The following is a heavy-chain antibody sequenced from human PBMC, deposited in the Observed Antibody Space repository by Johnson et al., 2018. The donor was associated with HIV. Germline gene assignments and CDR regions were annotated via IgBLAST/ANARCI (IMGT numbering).Heavy chain of an antibody. CDR1: GFTFSSYS. Sequence: QVQLVESGGGVVQPARSLRLSCAASGFTFSSYSMHWVRQAPGKGLEWVAGISNDGRNKYYADSVKGRFTISRDNSKNTLYLQMNSLRAEDTAVYYCARSQTMIVDGADAFDIWGQGTMVTVSS. J-gene: IGHJ3*02. CDR3: ARSQTMIVDGADAFDI. D-gene: IGHD3-22*01. V-gene: IGHV3-30*04. CDR2: ISNDGRNK.